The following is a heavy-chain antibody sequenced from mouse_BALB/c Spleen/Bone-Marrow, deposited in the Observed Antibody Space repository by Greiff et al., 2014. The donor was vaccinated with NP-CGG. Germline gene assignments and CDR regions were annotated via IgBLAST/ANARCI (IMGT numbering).Heavy chain of an antibody. J-gene: IGHJ3*01. V-gene: IGHV5-6-5*01. D-gene: IGHD1-1*01. CDR1: GFTFSNYA. CDR3: ARNYYGSFAY. Sequence: EVHLVESGGDLVEPGGSLKLSCAAPGFTFSNYALSWVRQTPEKRLEWVASISTGGSTYYLDSVKGRFTISRDSARNILYLQMSSLRSEDTAMYYCARNYYGSFAYWGQGTLVTVSA. CDR2: ISTGGST.